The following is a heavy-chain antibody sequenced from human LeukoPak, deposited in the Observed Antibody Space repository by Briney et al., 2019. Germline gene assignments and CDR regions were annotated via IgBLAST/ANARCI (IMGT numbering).Heavy chain of an antibody. Sequence: PGGSLRLSCAASGFTVSSNYMSWVRQAPGKGLEWVSVIYSGGNTYYADSVKGRFTISRDNSKNTLYLQMNSLRAEDTAVYYCARAPAAAGTSYYYYYMDVWGKGTTVTVSS. CDR3: ARAPAAAGTSYYYYYMDV. V-gene: IGHV3-53*01. CDR2: IYSGGNT. J-gene: IGHJ6*03. D-gene: IGHD6-13*01. CDR1: GFTVSSNY.